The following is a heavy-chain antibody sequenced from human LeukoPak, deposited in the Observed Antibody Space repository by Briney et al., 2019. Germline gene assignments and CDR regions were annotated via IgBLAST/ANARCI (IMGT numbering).Heavy chain of an antibody. CDR3: ARERDDYYDSSGYYYVRAPTYNWFDP. CDR2: INHSGST. V-gene: IGHV4-34*01. Sequence: SETLSLTCAVYGGSFSGYYWSWIRQPPGKGLEWIGEINHSGSTNYNPSLKSRVTISVDPSKKQFSLKLSSVTAADTAVYYCARERDDYYDSSGYYYVRAPTYNWFDPWGQGTLVTVSS. J-gene: IGHJ5*02. CDR1: GGSFSGYY. D-gene: IGHD3-22*01.